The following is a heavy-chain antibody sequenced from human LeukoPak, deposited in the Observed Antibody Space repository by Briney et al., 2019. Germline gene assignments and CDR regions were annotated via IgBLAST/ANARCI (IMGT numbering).Heavy chain of an antibody. D-gene: IGHD6-19*01. J-gene: IGHJ4*02. CDR2: INQDASEK. V-gene: IGHV3-7*01. CDR1: GFTLSTSW. CDR3: ARDRGSSGFDS. Sequence: PGGSLRLSCTASGFTLSTSWMSWVRQAPGKGLEWVANINQDASEKLYVDSVKGRFTISRDNAKNSLYLQMNSLRAEDTAVDYCARDRGSSGFDSWGQGTLVTVSS.